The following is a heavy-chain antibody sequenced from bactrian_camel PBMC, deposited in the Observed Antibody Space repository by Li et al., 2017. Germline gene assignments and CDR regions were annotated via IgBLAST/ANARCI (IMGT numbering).Heavy chain of an antibody. CDR3: AASSRSFCTMTILGKSAYDS. CDR1: GYISSRHC. CDR2: IRRDGDE. V-gene: IGHV3S53*01. Sequence: HVQLVESGGGSVQAGGSLRLSCTHSGYISSRHCMGWFRQAPGKAREGIAGIRRDGDEYYAGSVKGRFTISQDNAKNMVFLQMNSLRPEDAAMYYCAASSRSFCTMTILGKSAYDSWGQGTQVTVS. J-gene: IGHJ4*01. D-gene: IGHD3*01.